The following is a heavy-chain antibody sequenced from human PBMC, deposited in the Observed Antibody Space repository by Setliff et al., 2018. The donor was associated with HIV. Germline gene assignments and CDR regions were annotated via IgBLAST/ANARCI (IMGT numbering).Heavy chain of an antibody. CDR2: IIPILGIA. D-gene: IGHD6-19*01. J-gene: IGHJ3*02. Sequence: SVKVSCKASGGTFSSYAISWVRQAPGQGLGWMGGIIPILGIANYAQKFQGRVTITADKSTSTAYMELSSLRSEDTAVYYCARVYADSSGWSQDAFDIWGQGTMVTVS. CDR1: GGTFSSYA. V-gene: IGHV1-69*10. CDR3: ARVYADSSGWSQDAFDI.